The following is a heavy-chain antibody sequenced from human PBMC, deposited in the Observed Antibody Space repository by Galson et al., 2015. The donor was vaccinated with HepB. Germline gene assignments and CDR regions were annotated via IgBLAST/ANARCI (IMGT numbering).Heavy chain of an antibody. D-gene: IGHD3-10*01. CDR2: ISAFNGNT. V-gene: IGHV1-18*01. J-gene: IGHJ4*02. CDR3: ARGEGFGAY. Sequence: SVKVSCKASGYSFSNYGVIWVRHAPGEGLEWMGWISAFNGNTHYAPKFQDRVTMATDTSTSTAYMELRNLRSDDTAVYYCARGEGFGAYWGQGTLVTVSS. CDR1: GYSFSNYG.